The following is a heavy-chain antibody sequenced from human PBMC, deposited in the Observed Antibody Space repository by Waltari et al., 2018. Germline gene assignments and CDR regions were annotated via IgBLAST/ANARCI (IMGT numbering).Heavy chain of an antibody. J-gene: IGHJ5*02. Sequence: VPLQPLGHVLFTPSETLALPCGVYGGSLSGYFCSGIRQPPGRGLVWIGETTDSGITNYNPSLKNRLTISMDKSKNQFSLRLSSVTAADTAAYYCTRGAAKAVAGTFWFDPWGQGTLVTVSS. CDR1: GGSLSGYF. CDR3: TRGAAKAVAGTFWFDP. CDR2: TTDSGIT. D-gene: IGHD6-19*01. V-gene: IGHV4-34*02.